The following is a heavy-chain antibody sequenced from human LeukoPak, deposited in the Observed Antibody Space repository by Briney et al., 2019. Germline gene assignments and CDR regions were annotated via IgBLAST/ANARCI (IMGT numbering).Heavy chain of an antibody. D-gene: IGHD3-16*01. CDR2: ISYDGSNK. CDR3: ARGRGYVDP. V-gene: IGHV3-30-3*01. Sequence: GRSLRLSCAASGFTFSSYAMHWVRQAPGKGLEWVAVISYDGSNKYYADSVKGRFTISRDNSKNTLYLQMNSPRAEDTAVYYCARGRGYVDPWGQGTLVTVSS. J-gene: IGHJ5*02. CDR1: GFTFSSYA.